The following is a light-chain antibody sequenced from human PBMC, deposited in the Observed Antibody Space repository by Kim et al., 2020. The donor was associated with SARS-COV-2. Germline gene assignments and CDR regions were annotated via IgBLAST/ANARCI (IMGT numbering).Light chain of an antibody. J-gene: IGKJ4*01. Sequence: PGERATPSCRASQSVSSNLAWYQQKPGQAPRLLIYGASTRATGIPARFSGSGSGTEFTLTISSLQSEDFAVYYCQQYNNWPALTFGGGTKVDIK. V-gene: IGKV3-15*01. CDR2: GAS. CDR3: QQYNNWPALT. CDR1: QSVSSN.